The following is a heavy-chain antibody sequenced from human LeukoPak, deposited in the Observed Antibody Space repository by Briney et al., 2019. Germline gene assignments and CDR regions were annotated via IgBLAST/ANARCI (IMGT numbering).Heavy chain of an antibody. Sequence: SETLSLTCTVSGGSISSSSYYWGWLRQPPGKGLEWIGEINHSGSTNYNPSLKSRVTISVDTSKNQFSLKLSSVTAADTAVYYCARDRVYYYDSSGYPYFDYWGQGTLVTVSS. D-gene: IGHD3-22*01. J-gene: IGHJ4*02. CDR1: GGSISSSSYY. V-gene: IGHV4-39*07. CDR3: ARDRVYYYDSSGYPYFDY. CDR2: INHSGST.